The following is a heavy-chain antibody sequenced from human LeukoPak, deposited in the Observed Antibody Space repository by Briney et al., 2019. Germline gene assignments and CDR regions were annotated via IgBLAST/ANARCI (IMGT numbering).Heavy chain of an antibody. D-gene: IGHD1-1*01. V-gene: IGHV4-31*03. J-gene: IGHJ4*02. CDR2: IYYSGST. Sequence: SLIRSLTCTVTGGCISGGGCCSRWIRQHPGKGLEWIGYIYYSGSTYYNPSLKSRVTISVDTSKNQFSLKLSSVTAADTAVYYCARDIWIWRSASFDYWGQGTLVTVSS. CDR1: GGCISGGGCC. CDR3: ARDIWIWRSASFDY.